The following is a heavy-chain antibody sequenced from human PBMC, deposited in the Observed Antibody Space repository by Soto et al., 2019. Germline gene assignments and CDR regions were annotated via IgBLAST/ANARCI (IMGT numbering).Heavy chain of an antibody. CDR2: ISGSGGTR. J-gene: IGHJ4*02. CDR3: AMVSRDGSTSPDY. Sequence: EVQLLESGGGLVQPGGSLRVSCAASGFTVSSYAMSWVRQAPGKGLEWVSGISGSGGTRIYADSVKGRFAISRDNSKNTLYLQRNSLRVEDTAVYYCAMVSRDGSTSPDYWGQGTLVTVSS. CDR1: GFTVSSYA. V-gene: IGHV3-23*01. D-gene: IGHD2-2*01.